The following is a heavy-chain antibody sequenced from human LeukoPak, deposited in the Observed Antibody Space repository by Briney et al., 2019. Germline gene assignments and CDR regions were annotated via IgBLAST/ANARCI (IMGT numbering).Heavy chain of an antibody. J-gene: IGHJ3*02. CDR3: ASCYDSSGYDAFDI. CDR1: GGSISSYY. V-gene: IGHV4-59*08. CDR2: IYYSGST. D-gene: IGHD3-22*01. Sequence: PSETLSLTCTVSGGSISSYYWSWIRQPPGKGLEGIGYIYYSGSTNYNPSLKSRVTISVDTSKNQFSLKLSSVTAADTAVYYCASCYDSSGYDAFDIWGQGTMVTVSS.